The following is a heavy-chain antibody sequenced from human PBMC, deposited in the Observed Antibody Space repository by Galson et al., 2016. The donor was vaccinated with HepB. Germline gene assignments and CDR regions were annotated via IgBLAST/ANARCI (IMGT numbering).Heavy chain of an antibody. V-gene: IGHV4-39*07. CDR2: IYYSGTTVYSTGAT. CDR1: GDSITSRGYS. CDR3: VRAGHYGSAAVGDFDY. D-gene: IGHD3-10*01. J-gene: IGHJ4*02. Sequence: SETLSLTCAVSGDSITSRGYSWDWIRQPPGKGLEFVATIYYSGTTVYSTGATFYNPSLKGRATISADPSKNQFSLNLTSVTAADTAVYFCVRAGHYGSAAVGDFDYWGQGTLVTVSS.